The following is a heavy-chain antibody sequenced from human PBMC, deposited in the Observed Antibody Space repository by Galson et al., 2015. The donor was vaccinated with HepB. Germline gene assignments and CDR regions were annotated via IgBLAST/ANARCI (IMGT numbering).Heavy chain of an antibody. J-gene: IGHJ3*02. V-gene: IGHV3-15*01. CDR1: GIRFSKAS. CDR3: TTVSHDIGGYYFSHAFDI. D-gene: IGHD3-22*01. Sequence: SLRLSCAASGIRFSKASLTWVRQAPGKGLEWVGRIKGKIDGGTTDYAAPMKGRFTISRDDSENTMYLQMNSLRTEDTAVYYCTTVSHDIGGYYFSHAFDIWGQGTMVTVSS. CDR2: IKGKIDGGTT.